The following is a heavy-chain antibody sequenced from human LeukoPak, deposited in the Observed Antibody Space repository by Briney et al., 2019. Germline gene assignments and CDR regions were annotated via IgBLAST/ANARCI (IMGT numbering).Heavy chain of an antibody. Sequence: ASVKVSCKASGYSFTIYYMHWVRQAPGQGLEWMRTINPSGGSTNYAQKFQGRVTMTRDTSTSIVYMDLSSLTSEDTAVYYCARGLLHSDYWGQGTLVTVSS. V-gene: IGHV1-46*01. CDR2: INPSGGST. J-gene: IGHJ4*02. CDR3: ARGLLHSDY. CDR1: GYSFTIYY.